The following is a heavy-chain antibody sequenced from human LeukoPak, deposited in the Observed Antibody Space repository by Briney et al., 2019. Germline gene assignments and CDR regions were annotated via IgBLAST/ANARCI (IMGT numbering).Heavy chain of an antibody. J-gene: IGHJ6*04. CDR2: INWNGAST. CDR1: GFTFDDYD. D-gene: IGHD2-8*01. V-gene: IGHV3-20*04. CDR3: ARDRGMVDV. Sequence: SGGSLRLSCAASGFTFDDYDMSWVRQVPGKGLEWVSAINWNGASTGYADSVKGRFTISRDNAKNSLYPQMNSLRAEDTAVYYCARDRGMVDVWGKGTTVTVSS.